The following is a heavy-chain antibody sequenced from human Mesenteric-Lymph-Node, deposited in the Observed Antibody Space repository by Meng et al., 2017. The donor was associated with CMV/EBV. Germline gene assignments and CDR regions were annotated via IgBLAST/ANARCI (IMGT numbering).Heavy chain of an antibody. CDR3: ARGSYYDY. CDR1: GYTFSSYG. CDR2: RSTYDAGT. V-gene: IGHV1-18*01. J-gene: IGHJ4*02. Sequence: ASVKVSCKASGYTFSSYGISWVRQAPGQGLEWMGWRSTYDAGTDYAQRFQGRVTMATDTSTTTAYMELRSLESDDTAVYYCARGSYYDYWGQGTLVTVSS.